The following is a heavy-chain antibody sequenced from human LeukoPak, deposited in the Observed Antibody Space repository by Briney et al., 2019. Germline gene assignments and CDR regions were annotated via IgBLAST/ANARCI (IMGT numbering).Heavy chain of an antibody. V-gene: IGHV4-34*01. Sequence: PSETLSLTCAVYGGSFSGYYWSWIRPPPGKGLEWIGEINHSGSTNYNPSLKSRVTISVDTSKNQFSLKLSSVTAADTAVYYCARPEYYDSSGYYLWGQGTLVTVSS. CDR3: ARPEYYDSSGYYL. CDR1: GGSFSGYY. D-gene: IGHD3-22*01. J-gene: IGHJ4*02. CDR2: INHSGST.